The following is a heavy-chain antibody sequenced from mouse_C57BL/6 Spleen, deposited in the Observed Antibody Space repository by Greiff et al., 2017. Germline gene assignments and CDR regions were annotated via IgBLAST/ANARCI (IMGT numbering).Heavy chain of an antibody. D-gene: IGHD3-1*01. CDR2: INPSTGGT. J-gene: IGHJ2*01. CDR1: GYSFTGYY. CDR3: ARSGNLGVYFDY. Sequence: EVQLQESGPELVKPGASVKISCKASGYSFTGYYMNWVKQSPEKSLEWIGEINPSTGGTTYNQKFKAKATLTVDKSSSTAYMQLKSLTSEDSAVYYCARSGNLGVYFDYWGQGTTLTVSS. V-gene: IGHV1-42*01.